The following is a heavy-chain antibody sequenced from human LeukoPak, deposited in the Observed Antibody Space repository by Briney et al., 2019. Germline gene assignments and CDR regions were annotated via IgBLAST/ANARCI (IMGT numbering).Heavy chain of an antibody. Sequence: AGGSLRLSCAASGFTFSSYGMHWVRQAPGKGLEWVAVIPYDGSNKYYADSVKGRFTISRDNSKNTLYLQMNSLRAEDTAVYYCAKDHSFDYGDPYYYYGMDVWGKGTTVTVSS. D-gene: IGHD4-17*01. CDR1: GFTFSSYG. J-gene: IGHJ6*04. CDR2: IPYDGSNK. CDR3: AKDHSFDYGDPYYYYGMDV. V-gene: IGHV3-30*18.